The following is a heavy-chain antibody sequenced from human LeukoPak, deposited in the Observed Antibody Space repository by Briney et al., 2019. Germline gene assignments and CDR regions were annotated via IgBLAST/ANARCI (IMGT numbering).Heavy chain of an antibody. J-gene: IGHJ4*02. CDR2: ISSGSSYI. V-gene: IGHV3-21*01. CDR1: GFIVSSNY. CDR3: VIDRGAR. Sequence: GGSLRLSCAASGFIVSSNYLSWVRQTPGKRLEWVSSISSGSSYIYYADSVKGRFTISRDNAKNSLYLQMNSLRAEDTAVYYCVIDRGARWGQGTLVTVSS.